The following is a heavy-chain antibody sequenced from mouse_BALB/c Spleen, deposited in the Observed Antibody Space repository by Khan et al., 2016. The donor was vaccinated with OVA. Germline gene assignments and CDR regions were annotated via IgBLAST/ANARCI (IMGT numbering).Heavy chain of an antibody. CDR1: GYSITTDYA. CDR2: ISYSGNT. D-gene: IGHD1-1*01. J-gene: IGHJ2*01. V-gene: IGHV3-2*02. CDR3: ARIYGGDFDY. Sequence: SGPGLVKPSQSLSLTCTVTGYSITTDYAWNWIRQFPGNKLEWMGYISYSGNTKNNQSLKSRISITRDTSKNQFFLQLKSVTTEDTARYYCARIYGGDFDYWGQGTILTVSS.